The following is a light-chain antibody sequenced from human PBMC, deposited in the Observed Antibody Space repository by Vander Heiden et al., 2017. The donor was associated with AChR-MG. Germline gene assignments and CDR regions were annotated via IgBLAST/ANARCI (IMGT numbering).Light chain of an antibody. CDR3: QKYYNAPST. V-gene: IGKV1-27*01. CDR1: QGIDNC. Sequence: DIQMTQSPPSLSASVGDRVTITCRASQGIDNCLAWYQQKPGEVPKVLIYAASTLQSGVPSRFSGSGSGTDFTLTITSLQPEDVATYYCQKYYNAPSTFGQGTKVEIK. CDR2: AAS. J-gene: IGKJ1*01.